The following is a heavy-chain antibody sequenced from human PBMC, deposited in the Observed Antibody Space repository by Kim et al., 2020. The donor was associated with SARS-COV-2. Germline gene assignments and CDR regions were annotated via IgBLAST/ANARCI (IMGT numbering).Heavy chain of an antibody. Sequence: DSVKCRFIISRDNSKNTLYLQVNSLRAEDTAVYYCARDRIPFGELLAFDLWGRGTLVTVSS. D-gene: IGHD3-10*01. CDR3: ARDRIPFGELLAFDL. J-gene: IGHJ2*01. V-gene: IGHV3-66*01.